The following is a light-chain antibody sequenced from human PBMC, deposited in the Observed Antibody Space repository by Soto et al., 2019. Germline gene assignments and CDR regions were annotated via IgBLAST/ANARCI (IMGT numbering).Light chain of an antibody. CDR1: QTINTW. CDR2: DAS. Sequence: DIQMTQSLSTLSAFVGDRVTITCRASQTINTWLAWYKQKPGKAPELLIYDASNLEDGVPSRFSGSGSGTQFALTISSXQPDDFATYYCQQYKTYPWTFGRGTKVDIK. CDR3: QQYKTYPWT. V-gene: IGKV1-5*01. J-gene: IGKJ1*01.